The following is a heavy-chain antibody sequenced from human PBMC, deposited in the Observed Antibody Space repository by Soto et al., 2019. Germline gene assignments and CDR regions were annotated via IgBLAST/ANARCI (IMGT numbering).Heavy chain of an antibody. CDR3: AKDPERGVTQYYYYYYGMDV. V-gene: IGHV3-23*01. J-gene: IGHJ6*01. CDR2: ISGSGGST. Sequence: GGSLRLSCAASGFTFSSYAMSWVRQAPGKGLEWVSAISGSGGSTYYADSVKGRFTISRDNSKNTLYLQMNSLRAEDTAVYYCAKDPERGVTQYYYYYYGMDVWGQGTTVTVSS. CDR1: GFTFSSYA. D-gene: IGHD3-10*01.